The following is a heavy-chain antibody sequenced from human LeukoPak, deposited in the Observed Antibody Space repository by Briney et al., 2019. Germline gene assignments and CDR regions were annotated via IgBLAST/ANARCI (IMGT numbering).Heavy chain of an antibody. V-gene: IGHV4-30-2*01. CDR1: GGSISIGGYL. Sequence: SETLSLTCAVSGGSISIGGYLWSWIRKPPGKGLEWIGYIYHSGSTYYNPSLKSRVTISVDRSKNQFPLKLSSVTAADTAVYYCARAGEVDCGGDCYWGTDAFDIWGQGTMVTVSS. CDR3: ARAGEVDCGGDCYWGTDAFDI. J-gene: IGHJ3*02. D-gene: IGHD2-21*02. CDR2: IYHSGST.